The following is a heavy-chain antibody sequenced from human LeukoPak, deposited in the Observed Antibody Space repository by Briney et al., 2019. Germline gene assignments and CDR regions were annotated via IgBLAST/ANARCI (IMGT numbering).Heavy chain of an antibody. CDR1: GFTFSNYA. Sequence: GMSLRLSCVASGFTFSNYAMHWVRQAPGKGLEWVAVISSDGSTKFYADSVKGRFTISRDNSKNTLYVQMNSLRVEDTAVYYCARDLYDYVWGTYRYSPHDYWGQGTLVTVSS. CDR2: ISSDGSTK. V-gene: IGHV3-30-3*01. CDR3: ARDLYDYVWGTYRYSPHDY. D-gene: IGHD3-16*02. J-gene: IGHJ4*02.